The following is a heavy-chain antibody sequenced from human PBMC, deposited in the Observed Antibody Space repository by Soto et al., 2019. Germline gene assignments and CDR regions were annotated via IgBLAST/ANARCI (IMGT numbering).Heavy chain of an antibody. V-gene: IGHV3-21*01. CDR2: ISSSSSYI. D-gene: IGHD3-22*01. Sequence: WGSLRLSCAASGFTFISYSMNWVRQAPGKGLEWVSSISSSSSYIYYADSVKGRFTISRDNAKNSLYLQMNSLRAEDTAVYYCARVQVVAVGDYWGQGTLVTVSS. CDR1: GFTFISYS. CDR3: ARVQVVAVGDY. J-gene: IGHJ4*02.